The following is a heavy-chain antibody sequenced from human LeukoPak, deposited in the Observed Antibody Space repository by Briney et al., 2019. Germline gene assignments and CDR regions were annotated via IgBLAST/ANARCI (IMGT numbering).Heavy chain of an antibody. CDR2: IYYSGST. CDR3: ARVPPDLEENSSRPFDF. V-gene: IGHV4-59*08. CDR1: GDSISSYY. J-gene: IGHJ4*02. Sequence: PSETLSLTCTVSGDSISSYYWSWIRQPPGKGLEWIGNIYYSGSTTYNPSLESRVTMSVDTSKNQFSLKLNSVTAADTAVYFCARVPPDLEENSSRPFDFWGQGTLVTVSS. D-gene: IGHD1-1*01.